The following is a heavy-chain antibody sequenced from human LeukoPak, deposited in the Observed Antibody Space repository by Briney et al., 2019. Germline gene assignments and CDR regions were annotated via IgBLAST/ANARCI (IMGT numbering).Heavy chain of an antibody. Sequence: GGSLRLSCATSGFTFSSYWMSWVRQAPGKGLEWVANINQRGNEKYYVDSVKGRFTISRDNAKNSLYLQMNSLRAGDTAVYYCARDARPNYYTSGSGIWGQGTLVTVSS. V-gene: IGHV3-7*01. CDR1: GFTFSSYW. CDR3: ARDARPNYYTSGSGI. D-gene: IGHD3-10*01. J-gene: IGHJ4*02. CDR2: INQRGNEK.